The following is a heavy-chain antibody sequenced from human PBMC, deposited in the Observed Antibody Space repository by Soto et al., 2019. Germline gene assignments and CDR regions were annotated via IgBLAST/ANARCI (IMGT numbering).Heavy chain of an antibody. D-gene: IGHD6-6*01. V-gene: IGHV3-33*01. CDR3: ARDLLIAARPSAQDY. Sequence: PGXSLRLSCAASGFTLSSYGMHWVLQAPGKGLEWVAVIWYDGSNKYYADSVKGRFTISRDNSKNTLYLQMNSLREEDTAVYYCARDLLIAARPSAQDYWGQGTLVTVS. J-gene: IGHJ4*02. CDR2: IWYDGSNK. CDR1: GFTLSSYG.